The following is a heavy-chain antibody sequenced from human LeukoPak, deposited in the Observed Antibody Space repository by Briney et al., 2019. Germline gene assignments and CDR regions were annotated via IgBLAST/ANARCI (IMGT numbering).Heavy chain of an antibody. D-gene: IGHD3-10*01. V-gene: IGHV4-30-2*01. CDR3: ARAESGSAFDP. Sequence: TASQTLSLTCAVSGGSISSGGYSWSWIRQPPGKGLEWIGYIYHSGSTYYNPSLKSRVTISVDRSKNQFSLKLSSVTAADTAVYYCARAESGSAFDPWGQGTLVTVSS. J-gene: IGHJ5*02. CDR1: GGSISSGGYS. CDR2: IYHSGST.